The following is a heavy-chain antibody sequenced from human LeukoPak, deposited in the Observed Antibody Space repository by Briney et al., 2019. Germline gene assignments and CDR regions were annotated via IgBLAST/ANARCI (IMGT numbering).Heavy chain of an antibody. J-gene: IGHJ4*02. CDR1: GDSISSRTSDF. D-gene: IGHD3-10*01. Sequence: PSETLSLTCTVSGDSISSRTSDFWGWIRQSPGKGLEWIGEINHSGSTNYNPSLKSRVTISVDTSKNQFSLKLSSVTAADTAVYYCASGLAGRVRGVHFDYWGQGTLVTVSS. V-gene: IGHV4-39*07. CDR3: ASGLAGRVRGVHFDY. CDR2: INHSGST.